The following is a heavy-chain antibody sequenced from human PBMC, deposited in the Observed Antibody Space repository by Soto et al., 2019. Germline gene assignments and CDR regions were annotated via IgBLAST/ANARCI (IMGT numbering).Heavy chain of an antibody. Sequence: EASVKVSFMASGFSYTGYYIHCLRQAPGQGLEWMGWINAHSGGTDYAQKFQGRVTLTRDTSIATAYLAPTSLTSDDTALYYCAKDLTRQLAYWLDPWGQGTQVTVSS. J-gene: IGHJ5*02. CDR3: AKDLTRQLAYWLDP. CDR1: GFSYTGYY. CDR2: INAHSGGT. D-gene: IGHD6-6*01. V-gene: IGHV1-2*02.